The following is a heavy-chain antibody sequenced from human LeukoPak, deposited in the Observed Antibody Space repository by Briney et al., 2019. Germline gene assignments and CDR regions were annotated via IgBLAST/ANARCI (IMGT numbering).Heavy chain of an antibody. CDR2: ISAYNGNT. J-gene: IGHJ4*02. V-gene: IGHV1-18*01. CDR1: GYTFTSYG. CDR3: ARALWFGELAYFDY. Sequence: GASVKVSCKASGYTFTSYGISWVRQAPGQGLEWMGWISAYNGNTNYAQKLQGRVTMTTDTSTSTAYMELSSLRSEDTAVYYCARALWFGELAYFDYWGQGTLVTVSS. D-gene: IGHD3-10*01.